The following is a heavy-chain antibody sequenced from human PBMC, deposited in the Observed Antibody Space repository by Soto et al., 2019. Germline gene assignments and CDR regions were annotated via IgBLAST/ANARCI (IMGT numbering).Heavy chain of an antibody. D-gene: IGHD4-17*01. V-gene: IGHV4-30-2*01. CDR3: ARGNVHDYGDSYYFDD. CDR2: IYHSGST. Sequence: SETLSLTRAVSGGSISSGGYSWSWIRQPPGKGLEWIGYIYHSGSTYYNPSLKSRVTISVDRSKNQFSLKLSSVTAADTAVYYCARGNVHDYGDSYYFDDWGQGTLVTVSS. J-gene: IGHJ4*02. CDR1: GGSISSGGYS.